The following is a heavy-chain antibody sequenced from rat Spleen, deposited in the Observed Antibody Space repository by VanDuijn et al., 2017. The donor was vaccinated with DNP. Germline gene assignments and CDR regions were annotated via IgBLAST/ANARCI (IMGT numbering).Heavy chain of an antibody. D-gene: IGHD4-1*01. Sequence: QVQLKESGPGLVQPSQTLSLTCTVSGFSLTTYNVHWVRQPTGKGLEWLGVIWPGGTTDYNSALQSRLSISRDTSKSQVFLRMNSLQAEDIAIYYCTTNYGYYWGQGVLVTVSS. CDR1: GFSLTTYN. V-gene: IGHV2-30*01. J-gene: IGHJ2*01. CDR2: IWPGGTT. CDR3: TTNYGYY.